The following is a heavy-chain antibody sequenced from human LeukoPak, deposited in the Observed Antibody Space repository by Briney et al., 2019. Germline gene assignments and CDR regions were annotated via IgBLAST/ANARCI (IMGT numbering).Heavy chain of an antibody. D-gene: IGHD1-26*01. CDR2: VFHTGTT. CDR3: ARDDSLGGTYY. CDR1: GASTGSSDHY. J-gene: IGHJ4*02. V-gene: IGHV4-30-4*01. Sequence: SETLPLTCTVSGASTGSSDHYWSWVRQTPGKGLEWLGFVFHTGTTYYNPSLQSRLRISIDTSKNQFSLRLTSATAADTAIYYCARDDSLGGTYYWGPGTPVTVSS.